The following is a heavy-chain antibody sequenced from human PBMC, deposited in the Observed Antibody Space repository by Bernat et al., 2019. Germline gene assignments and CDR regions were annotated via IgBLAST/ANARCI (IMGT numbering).Heavy chain of an antibody. CDR3: ARGFEYSSSFTYCYYGMDV. V-gene: IGHV4-34*01. CDR1: GGSFSGYY. J-gene: IGHJ6*02. Sequence: QVQLQQWGAGLLKPSETLSLTCAVYGGSFSGYYWSWIRQPPGKGLEWIGEINHSGSTNYNPSLKSRVTISVDTSKNQFSLKLSSVTAADTAVYYCARGFEYSSSFTYCYYGMDVWGQGTTVTVSS. CDR2: INHSGST. D-gene: IGHD6-6*01.